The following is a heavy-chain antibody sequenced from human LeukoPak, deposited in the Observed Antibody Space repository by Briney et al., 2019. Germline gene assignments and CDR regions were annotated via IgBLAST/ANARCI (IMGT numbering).Heavy chain of an antibody. CDR2: IKQDGSGK. Sequence: EGSLRLSCAASGFTFSSYWMSWVRQAPGKGLEWVANIKQDGSGKYYVDSVKGRFTISRDDAKNSLYLQMNSLRAEDTAVYYCARLARRDDYGDYLDAFDIWGQGTMVTVSS. V-gene: IGHV3-7*01. J-gene: IGHJ3*02. CDR3: ARLARRDDYGDYLDAFDI. D-gene: IGHD4-17*01. CDR1: GFTFSSYW.